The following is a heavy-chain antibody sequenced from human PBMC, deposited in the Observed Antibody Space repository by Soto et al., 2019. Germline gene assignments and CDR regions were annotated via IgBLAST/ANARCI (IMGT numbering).Heavy chain of an antibody. CDR2: ISSGGEYT. J-gene: IGHJ6*02. Sequence: EVQLVESGGGLVKPGGSLRLSCVVSGFTFSSYSMNWVRQAPGKGLEWVSSISSGGEYTYYADSVKGRFTISRDNAKNSVYLQMNSLTAEDTALYYCARDFKESQYYYYCMDVWGQGTTVTVSS. V-gene: IGHV3-21*06. D-gene: IGHD3-10*01. CDR3: ARDFKESQYYYYCMDV. CDR1: GFTFSSYS.